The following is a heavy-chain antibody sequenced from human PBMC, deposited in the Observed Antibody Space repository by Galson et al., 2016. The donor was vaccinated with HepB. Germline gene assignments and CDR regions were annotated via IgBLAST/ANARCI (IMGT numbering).Heavy chain of an antibody. CDR1: GFTFSSYA. CDR2: IWYDGSNQ. Sequence: SLRLSCAASGFTFSSYAMHWVRQAPGKGPEWVAVIWYDGSNQYYADSVKGRFTISRDISKNTLYLQMNSLRAEDTALYYCARDAFPDDACDIWGQGTMVTASS. J-gene: IGHJ3*02. V-gene: IGHV3-33*01. D-gene: IGHD3-16*01. CDR3: ARDAFPDDACDI.